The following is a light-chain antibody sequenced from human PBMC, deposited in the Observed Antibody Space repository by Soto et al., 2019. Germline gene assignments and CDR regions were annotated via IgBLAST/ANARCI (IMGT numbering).Light chain of an antibody. CDR1: SSDVGGYNF. Sequence: QSALTQPPSASGSPGQSVTISCTGTSSDVGGYNFVSWYQQHPGKAPKLMIYEVSERHSGVPDRFSGSKSGNTASLTVSGLQAEYEADYYCSSYAGSNIVVFGGGTKLTVL. CDR2: EVS. V-gene: IGLV2-8*01. J-gene: IGLJ2*01. CDR3: SSYAGSNIVV.